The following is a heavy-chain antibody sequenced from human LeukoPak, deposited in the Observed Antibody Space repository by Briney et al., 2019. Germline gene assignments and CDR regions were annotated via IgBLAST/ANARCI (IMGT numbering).Heavy chain of an antibody. CDR2: ISGSGGST. CDR1: GFTFSSYA. V-gene: IGHV3-23*01. Sequence: GGSLRLSCAASGFTFSSYAMSWVRQARGKGLEWVSAISGSGGSTYYADSVKGRFTISRDNSKNTLYLQMNSLRAEDTAVYYCAKDYSSSWYYFDYWGQGTLVTVSS. D-gene: IGHD6-13*01. J-gene: IGHJ4*02. CDR3: AKDYSSSWYYFDY.